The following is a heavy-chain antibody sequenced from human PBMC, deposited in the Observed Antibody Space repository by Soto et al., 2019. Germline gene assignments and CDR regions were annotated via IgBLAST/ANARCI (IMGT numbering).Heavy chain of an antibody. V-gene: IGHV4-31*03. Sequence: QVQLQESGPGLVKPSQTLFLTCTISAGSISRGGYYWSWIRQHPGKGMEWVGSIFYSGSTFYNPSINSGITLPVDTSKNHITLNLGSVSAADTAVYYCAKEKTAGYYASSGPGNAFDIWAQGTMVTVSS. J-gene: IGHJ3*02. D-gene: IGHD3-22*01. CDR1: AGSISRGGYY. CDR3: AKEKTAGYYASSGPGNAFDI. CDR2: IFYSGST.